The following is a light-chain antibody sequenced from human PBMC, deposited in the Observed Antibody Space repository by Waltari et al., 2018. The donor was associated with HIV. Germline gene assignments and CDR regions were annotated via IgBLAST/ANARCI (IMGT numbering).Light chain of an antibody. CDR2: RNN. Sequence: QSVLTQPPSASGTPGQRVTISCSGSSSNIGSNYVYWYQQLPGPAPKLLIYRNNRRPSGVPDLLSGSKSGTSASLAISGLRSADEADYYCAAWDDSLSVVYVFGSGTKVTVL. V-gene: IGLV1-47*01. CDR3: AAWDDSLSVVYV. CDR1: SSNIGSNY. J-gene: IGLJ1*01.